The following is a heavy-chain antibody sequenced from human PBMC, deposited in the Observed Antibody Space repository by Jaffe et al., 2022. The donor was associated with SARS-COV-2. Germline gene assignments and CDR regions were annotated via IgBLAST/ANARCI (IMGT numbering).Heavy chain of an antibody. J-gene: IGHJ6*02. V-gene: IGHV4-61*02. Sequence: QVQLQESGPGLVKPSQTLSLTCTVSGGSISSGSYYWSWIRQPAGKGLEWIGRIYTSGSTNYNPSLKSRVTISVDTSKNQFSLKLSSVTAADTAVYYCARANYSNYYYYYYYYGMDVWGQGTTVTVSS. CDR3: ARANYSNYYYYYYYYGMDV. CDR1: GGSISSGSYY. CDR2: IYTSGST. D-gene: IGHD4-4*01.